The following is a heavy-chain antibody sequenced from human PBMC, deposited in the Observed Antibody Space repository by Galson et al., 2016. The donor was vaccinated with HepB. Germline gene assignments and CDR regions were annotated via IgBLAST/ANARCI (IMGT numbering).Heavy chain of an antibody. CDR2: ISSSSSTI. Sequence: SLRLSCAASGFTFSSYSMNWVRQAPGKGLEWVSYISSSSSTIYYADSVKGRFTISRDNAKNSLYLQMSSLRDEDTAVYYCAREIPSRGKSDYWGQGTLVTVSP. D-gene: IGHD3-10*01. J-gene: IGHJ4*02. V-gene: IGHV3-48*02. CDR1: GFTFSSYS. CDR3: AREIPSRGKSDY.